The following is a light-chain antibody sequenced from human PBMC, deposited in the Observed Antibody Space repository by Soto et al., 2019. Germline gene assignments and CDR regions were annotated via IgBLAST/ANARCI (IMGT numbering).Light chain of an antibody. J-gene: IGKJ4*01. CDR3: QQYYSYPLT. CDR2: GAS. CDR1: QSVSSN. V-gene: IGKV3-15*01. Sequence: EIVMTQSPATLSVSPGERATFSCRASQSVSSNLAWYQQKPGQAPRLLIYGASIRATGIPARFSGSGSGTEFTLTISSLQSEDFATYYCQQYYSYPLTFGGGTKVDIK.